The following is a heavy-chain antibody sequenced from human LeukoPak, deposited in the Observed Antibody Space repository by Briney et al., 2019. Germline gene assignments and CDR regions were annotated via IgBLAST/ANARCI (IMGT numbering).Heavy chain of an antibody. Sequence: GGSLRLSCAASGFTFSSYAMHWVREAPGKGREWVAVISYDGSNKYYADSVKRRFTISRDNSKNTLYLQMNSLRAEDMAVSYCASCNGDWDYWGQGTLVTVSS. J-gene: IGHJ4*02. CDR1: GFTFSSYA. CDR2: ISYDGSNK. CDR3: ASCNGDWDY. V-gene: IGHV3-30*04. D-gene: IGHD4-17*01.